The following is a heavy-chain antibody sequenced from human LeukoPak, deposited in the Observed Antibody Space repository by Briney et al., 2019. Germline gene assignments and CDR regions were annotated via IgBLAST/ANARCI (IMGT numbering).Heavy chain of an antibody. V-gene: IGHV4-59*12. CDR3: ARKTYYYGSGSYLLDY. J-gene: IGHJ4*02. Sequence: NPSETLSLTCSVSGGSIKNYYWSWIRQPPGKGLEWIGYISYTGTTNYNPSLKSRVTISIDTSKNQFSLKLSSVTAADTAVYYCARKTYYYGSGSYLLDYWGQGTLVTVSS. CDR1: GGSIKNYY. D-gene: IGHD3-10*01. CDR2: ISYTGTT.